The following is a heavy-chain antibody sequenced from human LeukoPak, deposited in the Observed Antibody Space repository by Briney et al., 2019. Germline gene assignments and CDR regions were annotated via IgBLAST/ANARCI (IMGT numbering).Heavy chain of an antibody. CDR2: ISYDGSNK. CDR3: AKDGGDSTFLVH. Sequence: GGSLRLSCTASGFTFSSYGMHWVRQAPGKGLEWVAVISYDGSNKYYADSVKGRFTISRDNSKNTLYLQMNSLRAEDTAVYYCAKDGGDSTFLVHWGQGTLVTVSS. D-gene: IGHD2-21*02. CDR1: GFTFSSYG. J-gene: IGHJ4*02. V-gene: IGHV3-30*18.